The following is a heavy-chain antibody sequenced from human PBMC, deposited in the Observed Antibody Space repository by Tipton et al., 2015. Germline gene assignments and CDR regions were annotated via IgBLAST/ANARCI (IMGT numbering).Heavy chain of an antibody. D-gene: IGHD6-19*01. Sequence: LSLTCDVSGYSISSGYYWGWIRQAPGKGLEWVSIIYSGGSTYYADSVKGRFTISRDNSKNTLYLQMNSLRAEDTAVYYCARVPGQWLDNWGRGTLVTVSS. J-gene: IGHJ4*02. CDR1: GYSISSGYY. CDR2: IYSGGST. CDR3: ARVPGQWLDN. V-gene: IGHV3-53*01.